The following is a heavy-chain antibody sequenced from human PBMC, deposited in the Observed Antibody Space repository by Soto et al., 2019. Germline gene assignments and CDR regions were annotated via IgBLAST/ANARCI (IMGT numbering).Heavy chain of an antibody. V-gene: IGHV5-10-1*01. D-gene: IGHD6-13*01. J-gene: IGHJ6*02. CDR3: ARQVLLLDSSSWYYYYGMDV. CDR1: GCSFTSYW. Sequence: GESLKISWKGSGCSFTSYWISWMRQMHGKGLEWMGRIDPSDSYTNYSPSFQGHVTISADKSISTAYLQWSSLKASDTAMYYCARQVLLLDSSSWYYYYGMDVWGQGTTVTVS. CDR2: IDPSDSYT.